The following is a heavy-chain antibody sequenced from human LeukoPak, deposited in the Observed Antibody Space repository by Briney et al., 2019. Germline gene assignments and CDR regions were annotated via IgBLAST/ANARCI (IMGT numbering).Heavy chain of an antibody. Sequence: SETLSLTCAVSGGSISSYYWSWIRQPPGKGLEWIGYIYYSGSTNYNPSLKSRVTISVDTSKNQFSLKLSSVTAADTAVYYCARHSVEGYASSHFDYWGQGALVAVSS. CDR3: ARHSVEGYASSHFDY. V-gene: IGHV4-59*08. CDR1: GGSISSYY. D-gene: IGHD6-13*01. J-gene: IGHJ4*02. CDR2: IYYSGST.